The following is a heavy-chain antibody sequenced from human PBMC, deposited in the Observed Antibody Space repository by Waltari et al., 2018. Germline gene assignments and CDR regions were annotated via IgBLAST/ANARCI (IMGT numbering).Heavy chain of an antibody. CDR3: ARRVVTTGGVDY. CDR2: IHYSGNT. J-gene: IGHJ4*02. D-gene: IGHD2-21*02. Sequence: QLQLQESGPRLVRPSETLSPTCTVSGGSIGSTTYYLACSRQTPGKGLEWIGYIHYSGNTYYNPSLRSRVTISVDTSKNQFSLNLRSVTAADTAVYYCARRVVTTGGVDYWGQGTLVTVSS. V-gene: IGHV4-39*07. CDR1: GGSIGSTTYY.